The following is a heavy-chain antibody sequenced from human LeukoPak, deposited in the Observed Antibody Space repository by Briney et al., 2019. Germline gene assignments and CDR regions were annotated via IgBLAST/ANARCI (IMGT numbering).Heavy chain of an antibody. CDR3: ARGSTATAPYYGMDV. CDR1: GGSISSGSYC. CDR2: IYTSGST. Sequence: PSETLSLTCTVSGGSISSGSYCWSWIRQPAGKGLEWIGRIYTSGSTNYNPSLKSRVTISVDTSKNQFSLKLSSVTAADTAVYYCARGSTATAPYYGMDVWGQGTTVTVSS. V-gene: IGHV4-61*02. J-gene: IGHJ6*02. D-gene: IGHD5-18*01.